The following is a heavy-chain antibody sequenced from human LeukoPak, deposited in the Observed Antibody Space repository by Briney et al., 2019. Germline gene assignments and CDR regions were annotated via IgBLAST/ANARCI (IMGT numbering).Heavy chain of an antibody. V-gene: IGHV3-30*04. CDR2: ISYDGSNK. J-gene: IGHJ6*03. CDR3: AKILVSSSWGYYYYMDV. Sequence: GGSLRLSCAASGFTFSCYAMHWVRQAPGKGLEWVAVISYDGSNKYYADSVKGRFTISRDNSKNTLYLQMNSLRAEDTAVYYCAKILVSSSWGYYYYMDVWGKGTTVTVSS. CDR1: GFTFSCYA. D-gene: IGHD6-13*01.